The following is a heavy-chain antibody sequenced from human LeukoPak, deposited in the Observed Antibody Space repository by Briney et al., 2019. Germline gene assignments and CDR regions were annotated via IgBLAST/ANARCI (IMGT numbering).Heavy chain of an antibody. J-gene: IGHJ4*02. D-gene: IGHD3-22*01. CDR1: GFTFSSYA. V-gene: IGHV3-23*01. Sequence: GESLRLSCAASGFTFSSYAMSWVRQAPGKGLEWVSGISTSGGSSSYADSVKGRFTISRGNPRNTLYMQMNSLRAEDTALYYCAIMHPYYDGSGYWVQWGQGTLVTVSS. CDR3: AIMHPYYDGSGYWVQ. CDR2: ISTSGGSS.